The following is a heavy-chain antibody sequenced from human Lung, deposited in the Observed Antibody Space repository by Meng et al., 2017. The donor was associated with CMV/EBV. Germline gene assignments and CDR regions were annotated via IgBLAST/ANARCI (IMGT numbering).Heavy chain of an antibody. V-gene: IGHV1-69*10. CDR2: IIPILGIA. D-gene: IGHD3-9*01. J-gene: IGHJ4*02. Sequence: TFSSYAISWVRQAPGQGLEWMGGIIPILGIANYAQQFQGRVTITADKSTSTAYMELSSLRSEDTAVYYCARGAHYDILTGYYTLFDYWGQGTLVTVSS. CDR3: ARGAHYDILTGYYTLFDY. CDR1: TFSSYA.